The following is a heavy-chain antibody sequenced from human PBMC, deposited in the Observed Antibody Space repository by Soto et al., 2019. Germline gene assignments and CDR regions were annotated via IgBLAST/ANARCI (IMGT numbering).Heavy chain of an antibody. V-gene: IGHV1-69*06. J-gene: IGHJ4*02. Sequence: SVKVSCKASGGTFSSYAISWVRQAPGQGLEWMGGIIPIFGTANYAQKFQGRVTITADKSTSTAYMELSSLRSEDTAVYYCASIVAARTPYYFDYWGQGTLVTVSS. CDR2: IIPIFGTA. CDR1: GGTFSSYA. CDR3: ASIVAARTPYYFDY. D-gene: IGHD6-13*01.